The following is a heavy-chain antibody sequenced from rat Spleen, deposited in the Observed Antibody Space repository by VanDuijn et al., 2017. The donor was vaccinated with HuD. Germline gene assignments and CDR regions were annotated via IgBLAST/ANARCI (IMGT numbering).Heavy chain of an antibody. CDR2: ISYDGSDT. CDR3: ARAGYLRDWYFDF. J-gene: IGHJ1*01. Sequence: EVQLVESGGALVQPGRSLKLSCAASGFTFSSYDMAWVRQAPTKGLEWVATISYDGSDTYYRDSVKGRFSISRDDAKSTLYLQMDSLRSEDTATYHCARAGYLRDWYFDFWGPGAMVTVSS. D-gene: IGHD2-2*01. V-gene: IGHV5-29*01. CDR1: GFTFSSYD.